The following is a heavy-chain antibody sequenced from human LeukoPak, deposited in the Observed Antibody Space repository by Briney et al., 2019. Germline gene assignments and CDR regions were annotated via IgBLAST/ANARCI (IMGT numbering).Heavy chain of an antibody. Sequence: GASVKVSCTASGDISSSDYIHWVRQAPGQGLEWMGTINPSGGNTGYAQKFHGRVSMTRDTSTSTVYMDLSSLKSEDTAMYYCAREVVGTTIKNFDSWGQGTLVTVSS. CDR2: INPSGGNT. CDR1: GDISSSDY. D-gene: IGHD4-11*01. CDR3: AREVVGTTIKNFDS. V-gene: IGHV1-46*01. J-gene: IGHJ4*02.